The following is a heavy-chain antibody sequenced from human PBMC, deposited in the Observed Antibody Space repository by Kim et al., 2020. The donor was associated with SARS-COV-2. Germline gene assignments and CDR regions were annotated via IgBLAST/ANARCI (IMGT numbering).Heavy chain of an antibody. Sequence: ADSVRGRFTISRDMSRNMLYLQINSLRPEDTAVYSCAKSRAMNYRGYFDSWGQGTLVTVSS. V-gene: IGHV3-23*01. J-gene: IGHJ4*02. D-gene: IGHD3-10*01. CDR3: AKSRAMNYRGYFDS.